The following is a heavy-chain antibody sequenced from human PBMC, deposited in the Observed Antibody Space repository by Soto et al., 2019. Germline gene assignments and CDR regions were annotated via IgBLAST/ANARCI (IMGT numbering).Heavy chain of an antibody. Sequence: EVQLVESGGGLVQPGGSLKLSCAASGFTFSGSAVHWVRQASGKGLEWVGRIRSKANNYATAYAASVQGRFTIFRDDLKNTAYLQMNSLKTEDTAVYYCTNPQVYYGMDVWGQWTTVTVSS. CDR1: GFTFSGSA. CDR2: IRSKANNYAT. CDR3: TNPQVYYGMDV. J-gene: IGHJ6*02. V-gene: IGHV3-73*02.